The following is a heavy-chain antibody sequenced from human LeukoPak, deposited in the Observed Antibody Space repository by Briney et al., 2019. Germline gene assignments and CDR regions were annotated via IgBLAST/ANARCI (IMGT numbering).Heavy chain of an antibody. CDR1: GGSFSGYY. CDR3: ARDDGSGYYLFDY. D-gene: IGHD3-22*01. V-gene: IGHV4-34*01. J-gene: IGHJ4*02. Sequence: SETLSLTCAVYGGSFSGYYWSWIRQPPGKGLEWIGEINHSGSTNYNPSLKSRVTISVDTSKNQFSLKLSSVTAADTAVYYCARDDGSGYYLFDYWGQGPRVPVS. CDR2: INHSGST.